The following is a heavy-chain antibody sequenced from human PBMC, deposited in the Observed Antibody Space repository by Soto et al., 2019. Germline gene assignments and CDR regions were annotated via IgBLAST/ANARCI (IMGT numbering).Heavy chain of an antibody. Sequence: TLSLTCAVAGGSSVSSSYYCGWICQPPGKGLEWIGSIYYSGSTYYNPSLKSRVTTSVGTSKNQFSLKLSSVTAADTAVYYCARGGGFGELWAHWVQGTLVTVS. CDR3: ARGGGFGELWAH. CDR2: IYYSGST. CDR1: GGSSVSSSYY. J-gene: IGHJ4*02. D-gene: IGHD3-10*01. V-gene: IGHV4-39*01.